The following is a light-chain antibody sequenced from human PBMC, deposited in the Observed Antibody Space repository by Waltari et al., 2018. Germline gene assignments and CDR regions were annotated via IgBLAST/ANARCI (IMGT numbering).Light chain of an antibody. CDR3: SSYISSSTLEL. J-gene: IGLJ2*01. CDR2: DAS. V-gene: IGLV2-14*03. CDR1: SSDVGTYNY. Sequence: QPALTQPASVSGSPGQSITISCTGTSSDVGTYNYVYWSHKPPGKAPKLMIFDASIRPSGVSKRFSGSKSGNTASLTISGLQAEDEADYYCSSYISSSTLELFGGGTSLTVL.